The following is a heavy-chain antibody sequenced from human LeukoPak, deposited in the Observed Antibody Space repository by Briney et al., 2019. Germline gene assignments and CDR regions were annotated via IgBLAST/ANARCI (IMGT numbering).Heavy chain of an antibody. CDR3: ARALRGFDY. V-gene: IGHV3-53*01. J-gene: IGHJ4*02. CDR1: GFTFSSYA. Sequence: PGGSLRLSCAASGFTFSSYAMSWVRQAPGKGLEWVSVIYSGGSTSYADSVKGRFTISRDNSKNTLYLQMNNLRAEDTAVYYCARALRGFDYWGQGILVTVSS. CDR2: IYSGGST.